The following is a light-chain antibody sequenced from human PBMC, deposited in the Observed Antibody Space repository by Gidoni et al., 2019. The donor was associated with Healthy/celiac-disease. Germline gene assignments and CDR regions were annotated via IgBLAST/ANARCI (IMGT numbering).Light chain of an antibody. Sequence: DIQMTQSQSSLSASVGDRVTITCQASQDISNYLNWYQQKPGKAPKLLIYDASSLETGVPSRFSGSGSGTDFSFTISSLQPEDIATYYCQQYDSLPLTFGGGTKVEIE. V-gene: IGKV1-33*01. CDR3: QQYDSLPLT. CDR1: QDISNY. J-gene: IGKJ4*01. CDR2: DAS.